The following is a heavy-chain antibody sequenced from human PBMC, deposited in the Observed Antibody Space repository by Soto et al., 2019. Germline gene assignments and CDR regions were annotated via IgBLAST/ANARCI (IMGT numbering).Heavy chain of an antibody. CDR2: INPNSGGT. J-gene: IGHJ4*02. CDR1: GYTFTGYY. Sequence: QVQLVQSGAEVKKPGASVKVSCKASGYTFTGYYMHWVRQAAGQGLEWMGWINPNSGGTNYAQKFQGRGTMTRDTSISTAYMELSRLRSDDTAVYYCARLSGRVAATKDYWGQGTLVTVSS. D-gene: IGHD2-15*01. CDR3: ARLSGRVAATKDY. V-gene: IGHV1-2*02.